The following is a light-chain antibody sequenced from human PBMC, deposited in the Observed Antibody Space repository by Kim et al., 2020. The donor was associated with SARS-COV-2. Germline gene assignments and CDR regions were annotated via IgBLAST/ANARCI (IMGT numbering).Light chain of an antibody. J-gene: IGKJ4*01. CDR2: GAS. CDR3: QQSYSTPLT. CDR1: QTITNY. Sequence: ASVRDRVTITCRARQTITNYLNWYQQKPGKAPKRLIYGASSLQSGVPSRFSGSGSGTSFTLTISSLQLGDFATYYCQQSYSTPLTVGGGTKVDIK. V-gene: IGKV1-39*01.